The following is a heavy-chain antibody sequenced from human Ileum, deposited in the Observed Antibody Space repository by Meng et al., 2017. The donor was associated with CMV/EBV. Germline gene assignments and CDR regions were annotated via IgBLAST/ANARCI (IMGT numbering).Heavy chain of an antibody. V-gene: IGHV4-34*01. CDR3: ATNSEDY. CDR1: GGSLSDYY. J-gene: IGHJ4*02. CDR2: VHHSGIT. D-gene: IGHD4-23*01. Sequence: VQLQQWGAGLLKPSETLSLTCDVYGGSLSDYYWIWLRQSPGKGLEWIGEVHHSGITNYNPSLKSRVTISVDTSKNQFFLKLTSVTAADTGLYYCATNSEDYWGQGTLVTVSS.